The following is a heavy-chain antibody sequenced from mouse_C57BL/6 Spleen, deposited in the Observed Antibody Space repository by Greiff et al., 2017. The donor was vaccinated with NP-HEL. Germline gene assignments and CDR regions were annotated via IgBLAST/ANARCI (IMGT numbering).Heavy chain of an antibody. CDR3: ARHETTAGYFDY. D-gene: IGHD1-2*01. J-gene: IGHJ2*01. V-gene: IGHV5-12*01. Sequence: EVKLMESGGGLVQPGGSLKLSCAASGFTFSDYYMYWVRQTPEKRLEWVAYISNGGGSTYYPDTVKGRFTISRDNAKNTLYLQMSRLKSEDTAMYYCARHETTAGYFDYWGQGTTLTVSS. CDR2: ISNGGGST. CDR1: GFTFSDYY.